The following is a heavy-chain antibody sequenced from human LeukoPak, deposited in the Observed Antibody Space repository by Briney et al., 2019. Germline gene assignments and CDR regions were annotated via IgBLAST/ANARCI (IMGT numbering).Heavy chain of an antibody. J-gene: IGHJ4*02. CDR3: ASWYYYDSSGYLPTPDY. Sequence: SETLSLTCTVSGGSISSSSYYWGCIRQPPGKGLEWIGSIYYSGSTYYNPSLKSRVTISVDTSKNQFSLKLSSVTAADTAVYYCASWYYYDSSGYLPTPDYWGQGTLVTVSS. CDR1: GGSISSSSYY. CDR2: IYYSGST. V-gene: IGHV4-39*07. D-gene: IGHD3-22*01.